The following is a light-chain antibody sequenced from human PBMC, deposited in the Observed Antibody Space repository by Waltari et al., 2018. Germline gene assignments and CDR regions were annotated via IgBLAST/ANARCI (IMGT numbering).Light chain of an antibody. V-gene: IGLV2-14*03. CDR1: NSDVGGYNY. J-gene: IGLJ1*01. Sequence: QSALTQPASMSGSPGQSVTISCTGSNSDVGGYNYVSWYQQHPGEAPKVMIYDVSNRPLGVSNRFSGSKSGSTASLTISGLQAEDEADYFCSSYTSTNTYVFGTGTKVTVL. CDR3: SSYTSTNTYV. CDR2: DVS.